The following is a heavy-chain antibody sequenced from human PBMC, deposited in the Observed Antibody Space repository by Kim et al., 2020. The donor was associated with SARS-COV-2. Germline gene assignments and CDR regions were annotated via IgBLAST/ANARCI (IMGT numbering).Heavy chain of an antibody. V-gene: IGHV3-33*01. D-gene: IGHD3-22*01. CDR2: IWYDGSNK. Sequence: GGSLRLSCAASGFTFSSYGMHWVRQAPGKGLEWVAVIWYDGSNKFYADSVKGRFTISRDNSKNTLYLQMNSLRAEDTAVYYCARGWRDSGGELLWYSELWGGGAPVTVS. J-gene: IGHJ2*01. CDR1: GFTFSSYG. CDR3: ARGWRDSGGELLWYSEL.